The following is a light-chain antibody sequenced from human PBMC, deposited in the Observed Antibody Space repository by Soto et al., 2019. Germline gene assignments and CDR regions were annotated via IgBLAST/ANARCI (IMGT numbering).Light chain of an antibody. Sequence: QSVLTQPPSVSGAPGQRVTISCTGSSSNIGAGYDVHWYQQRPGTAPKLLIFGSINRPSGVPDRFPGSKSGTSASLAITGLQAEDEGDYYCQSYDSTLSARYVFGTGTKVTVL. CDR1: SSNIGAGYD. CDR3: QSYDSTLSARYV. J-gene: IGLJ1*01. V-gene: IGLV1-40*01. CDR2: GSI.